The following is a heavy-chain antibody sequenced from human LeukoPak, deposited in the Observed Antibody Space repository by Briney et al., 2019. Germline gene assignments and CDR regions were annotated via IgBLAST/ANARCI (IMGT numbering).Heavy chain of an antibody. CDR3: ARESNSGYYLSY. Sequence: GGSLRLSCAASGFTVSANYMTWVREAPGEGLEWVSTIYSDGRTYYADSVKGRFTISRDNSKNTLYLQMNSLRVEDTALFYCARESNSGYYLSYWGQGTLVTVSS. CDR1: GFTVSANY. D-gene: IGHD3-22*01. CDR2: IYSDGRT. V-gene: IGHV3-66*01. J-gene: IGHJ4*02.